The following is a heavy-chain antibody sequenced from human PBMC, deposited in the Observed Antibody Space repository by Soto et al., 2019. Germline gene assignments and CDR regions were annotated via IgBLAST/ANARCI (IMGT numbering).Heavy chain of an antibody. CDR1: GDSLSNSF. Sequence: SETLSLTGTVCGDSLSNSFCTWIRHPTWKGLDWIGYVYYSGITNYNPSLKSRVTISVDTSKSQFSLKLSSVTAADTAVYYCARVRYSGPGDNPFDPFGQGTLVTFSS. CDR2: VYYSGIT. J-gene: IGHJ5*02. V-gene: IGHV4-59*01. CDR3: ARVRYSGPGDNPFDP. D-gene: IGHD3-16*02.